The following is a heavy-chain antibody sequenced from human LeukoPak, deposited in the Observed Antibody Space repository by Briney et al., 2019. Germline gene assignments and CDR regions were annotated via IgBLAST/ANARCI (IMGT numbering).Heavy chain of an antibody. CDR1: GYSFINYG. J-gene: IGHJ6*02. D-gene: IGHD2-2*01. V-gene: IGHV3-30*03. CDR2: ISHDDTNK. CDR3: ARDRRYCSTTSCYAWPYFYGMDV. Sequence: PGGSLRLSCAASGYSFINYGIHWVRQAPGRGLEWLAVISHDDTNKYYADSVRGRFTISRERSKNTLFLQMNSLRAEDTAVYYCARDRRYCSTTSCYAWPYFYGMDVWGQGTTVTVSS.